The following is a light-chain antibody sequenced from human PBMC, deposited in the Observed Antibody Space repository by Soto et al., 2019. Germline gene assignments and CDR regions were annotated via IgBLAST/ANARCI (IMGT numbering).Light chain of an antibody. CDR2: EVS. J-gene: IGLJ1*01. Sequence: QSALTQPPSVSGSPGQSVTISCTGTSSDVGSYNRVSWYQQPPGTAPKLMIYEVSNRPSGVPDRFSGSKSGNTASLTICGLQAEDEADYYCSSYTSSSTYVFGTGTKLTVL. CDR3: SSYTSSSTYV. V-gene: IGLV2-18*02. CDR1: SSDVGSYNR.